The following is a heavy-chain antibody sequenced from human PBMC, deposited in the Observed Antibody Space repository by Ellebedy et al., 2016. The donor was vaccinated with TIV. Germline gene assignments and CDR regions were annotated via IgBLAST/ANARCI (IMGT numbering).Heavy chain of an antibody. J-gene: IGHJ5*02. CDR3: ATDRRTTMTTRFDP. CDR2: ISPYTDNT. Sequence: AASVKVSCKASGYTFTNFGITWVRQAPGQGLEWMGWISPYTDNTIYAQEVQGRVTFTTDTSTNTAYLELSALRSEDTAMYYCATDRRTTMTTRFDPWGQGTLVTVSS. CDR1: GYTFTNFG. V-gene: IGHV1-18*04. D-gene: IGHD4-17*01.